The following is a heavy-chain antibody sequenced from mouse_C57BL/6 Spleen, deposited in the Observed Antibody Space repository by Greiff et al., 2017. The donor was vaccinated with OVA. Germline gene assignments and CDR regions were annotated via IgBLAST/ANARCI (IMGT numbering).Heavy chain of an antibody. CDR3: ASNYGSSSWFAY. D-gene: IGHD1-1*01. J-gene: IGHJ3*01. V-gene: IGHV1-4*01. Sequence: VQLQQSGAELARPGASVKMSCKASGYTFTSYTMHWVKQRPGQGLEWIGYINPSSGYTKYNQKFKDKATLTADTSSSTAYMQLSSLTSEDSAVYYCASNYGSSSWFAYWGQGTLVTVSA. CDR2: INPSSGYT. CDR1: GYTFTSYT.